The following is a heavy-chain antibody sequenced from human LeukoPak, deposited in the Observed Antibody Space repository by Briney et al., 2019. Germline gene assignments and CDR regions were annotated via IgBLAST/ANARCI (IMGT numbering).Heavy chain of an antibody. V-gene: IGHV3-30-3*02. Sequence: GGSLRLSCVASGFTFSSYAMHWVRQAPGKGLEWVAVISDDGSNEHYADSVKGRFTVSRDNSKNTLYLQMNSLRPEDTAVYYCAKNDPDSSEDWGQGTLVTVSS. CDR2: ISDDGSNE. CDR1: GFTFSSYA. D-gene: IGHD3-22*01. CDR3: AKNDPDSSED. J-gene: IGHJ4*02.